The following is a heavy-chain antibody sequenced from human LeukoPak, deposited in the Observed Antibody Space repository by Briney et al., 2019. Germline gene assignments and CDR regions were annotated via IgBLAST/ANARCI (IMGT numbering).Heavy chain of an antibody. J-gene: IGHJ4*02. V-gene: IGHV3-21*01. D-gene: IGHD3-9*01. CDR3: ARDDISRWLPDY. Sequence: GGSLRLSCAASGFTFSSYSMNWVRQAPGKGLEWVSSISSSSSYIYYADSVKGRFTISRDNAKNSLYLQMNSLRAEDTAVYYCARDDISRWLPDYWGQGTLVTVSS. CDR1: GFTFSSYS. CDR2: ISSSSSYI.